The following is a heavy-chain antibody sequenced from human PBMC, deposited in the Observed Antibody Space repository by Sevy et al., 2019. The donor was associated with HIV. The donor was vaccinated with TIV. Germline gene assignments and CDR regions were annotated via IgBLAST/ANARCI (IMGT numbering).Heavy chain of an antibody. V-gene: IGHV4-4*02. J-gene: IGHJ6*02. CDR3: ARDDHDSSGYYYYYGMDV. CDR2: IYHSGST. D-gene: IGHD3-22*01. CDR1: GGSISSSNW. Sequence: SETLSLTCAVSGGSISSSNWWSWVRQPPGKGLEWIGEIYHSGSTNYNPSLKSRVTISVDKSKNQFSLKLSSVTAADTAVYYSARDDHDSSGYYYYYGMDVWGQGTTVTVSS.